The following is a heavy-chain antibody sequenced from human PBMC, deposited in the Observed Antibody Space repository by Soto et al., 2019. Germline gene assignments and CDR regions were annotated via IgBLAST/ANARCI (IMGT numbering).Heavy chain of an antibody. CDR3: ARGGGFYYMDV. CDR2: INPGGST. CDR1: GGSFSGYY. J-gene: IGHJ6*03. Sequence: SETLSLTCAVYGGSFSGYYWSWIRQPPGKGLEWIGEINPGGSTNYDPSLKSRVTISVDTSMNQISLKMNSVTAADTAVFYCARGGGFYYMDVWGKGTTVTVSS. V-gene: IGHV4-34*01.